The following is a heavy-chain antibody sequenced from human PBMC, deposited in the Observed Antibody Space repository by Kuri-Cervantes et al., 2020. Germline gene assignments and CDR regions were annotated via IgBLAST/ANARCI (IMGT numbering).Heavy chain of an antibody. J-gene: IGHJ4*02. CDR1: GYTYTSYY. V-gene: IGHV1-46*01. Sequence: SVKVSRKATGYTYTSYYMHWVRQAPGQGLEWMGIINPSGGSTSYPQNFHGRVTMTRDTSTSTVYMELSSLRSEDTAVYYCTRGGYSSGWSHFDFWGQGTLVTVSS. CDR2: INPSGGST. CDR3: TRGGYSSGWSHFDF. D-gene: IGHD6-19*01.